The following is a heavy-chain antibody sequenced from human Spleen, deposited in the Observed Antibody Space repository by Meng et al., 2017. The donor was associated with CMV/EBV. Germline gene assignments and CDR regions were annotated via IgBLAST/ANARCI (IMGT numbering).Heavy chain of an antibody. Sequence: FSLANGGVRVGWIRQPTGKALEWLALIYWNDDKRFSPSLKNRLTITKDTSKNQVVLTMTAMDPVDTATYYCVYKRSYYYDGTDFYFDYWGQGTLVTVSS. J-gene: IGHJ4*02. CDR2: IYWNDDK. D-gene: IGHD3-22*01. CDR1: FSLANGGVR. CDR3: VYKRSYYYDGTDFYFDY. V-gene: IGHV2-5*01.